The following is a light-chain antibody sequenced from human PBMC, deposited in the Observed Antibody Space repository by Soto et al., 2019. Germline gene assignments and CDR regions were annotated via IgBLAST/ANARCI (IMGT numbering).Light chain of an antibody. J-gene: IGKJ1*01. Sequence: DRVTITCRASQSISSWLAWYQQKPGKAPKLLIYDASSLESGVPSRFSGSGSGTEFTLTISSLQPDDFATYYCQQSYSTSQTFGQGTKVDIK. V-gene: IGKV1-5*01. CDR1: QSISSW. CDR2: DAS. CDR3: QQSYSTSQT.